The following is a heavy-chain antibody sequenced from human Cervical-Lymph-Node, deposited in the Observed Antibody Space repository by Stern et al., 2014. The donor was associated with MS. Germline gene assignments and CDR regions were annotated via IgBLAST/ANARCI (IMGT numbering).Heavy chain of an antibody. CDR3: ARLHYYGSGSYYYYGMDV. J-gene: IGHJ6*02. CDR1: GDSVSRNSAA. Sequence: QVQLQESGPGLVKPSQTLSLTCAISGDSVSRNSAAWNWIRQSPSRGLEWLGRAYYRSKWYNDYAVSVKSRITINPDTSKNQFSLQLNSVTPEDTAVYYCARLHYYGSGSYYYYGMDVWGQGTTVTVSS. V-gene: IGHV6-1*01. D-gene: IGHD3-10*01. CDR2: AYYRSKWYN.